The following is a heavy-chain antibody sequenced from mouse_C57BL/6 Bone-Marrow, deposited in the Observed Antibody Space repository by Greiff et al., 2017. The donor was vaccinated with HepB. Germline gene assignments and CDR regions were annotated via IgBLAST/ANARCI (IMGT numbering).Heavy chain of an antibody. CDR2: IYRGDGDT. CDR3: ARWDYYSSSYPYYAMDY. V-gene: IGHV1-80*01. CDR1: GYAFSSYW. J-gene: IGHJ4*01. Sequence: QVQLQQSGAELVKPGASLKISCKASGYAFSSYWMNWVKQRPGKGLEWIGQIYRGDGDTNYNGKFKGKATLTADKSSSTAYMQLSSLTSEDSAVYFSARWDYYSSSYPYYAMDYWGQGTTVTVSS. D-gene: IGHD1-1*01.